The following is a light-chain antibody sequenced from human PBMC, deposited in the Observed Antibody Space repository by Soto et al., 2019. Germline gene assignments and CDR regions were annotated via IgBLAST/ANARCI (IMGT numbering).Light chain of an antibody. CDR3: LQGYNSFWT. CDR2: SAS. J-gene: IGKJ1*01. V-gene: IGKV1-39*01. CDR1: QPIGTS. Sequence: DIQMTQSPSFVSASIGDRVTVTCRASQPIGTSLHWYQQKAGKAPRVLISSASRLQSGVSSRFSGSGSGTHFTLTISSLRPEDSASYYCLQGYNSFWTFGQGTKVDIK.